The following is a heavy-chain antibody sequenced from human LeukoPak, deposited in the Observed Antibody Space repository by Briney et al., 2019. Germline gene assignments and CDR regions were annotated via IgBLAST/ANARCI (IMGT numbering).Heavy chain of an antibody. D-gene: IGHD3-9*01. CDR3: ARAPYYDILTGSFDY. CDR1: GFTFTSYW. J-gene: IGHJ4*02. V-gene: IGHV3-7*01. Sequence: GGSLRLSCAASGFTFTSYWMTWVRQPPGKGLEWVANIKYDGSEEYYVVSVKGRFTISRDNAKNSLYLQMNSLRVEDTAVYYCARAPYYDILTGSFDYWGQGTLVTVSS. CDR2: IKYDGSEE.